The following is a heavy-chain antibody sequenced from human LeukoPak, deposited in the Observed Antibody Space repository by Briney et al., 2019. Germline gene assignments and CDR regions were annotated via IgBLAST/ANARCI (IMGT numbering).Heavy chain of an antibody. J-gene: IGHJ4*02. D-gene: IGHD3-22*01. CDR2: IYYSGST. Sequence: SETLSLTCTVSGGSITNSSYYWGWIRQPPGTGLEWIGSIYYSGSTYYNPSLKSRVTISVDTSKNQFSLKLSSVTAADTAVYYCARQVRDSSPGLYFDYWGQGTLVTVSS. CDR3: ARQVRDSSPGLYFDY. CDR1: GGSITNSSYY. V-gene: IGHV4-39*01.